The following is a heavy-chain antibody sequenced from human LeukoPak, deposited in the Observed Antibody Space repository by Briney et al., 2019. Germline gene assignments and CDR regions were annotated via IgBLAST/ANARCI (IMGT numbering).Heavy chain of an antibody. CDR3: ARWFSGYSSD. D-gene: IGHD3-22*01. V-gene: IGHV3-21*01. Sequence: GGSLRLSCAASGFTLGDYSMNWVRQAPGKGLEWVSSISPTTAYIYYADSVEGRFTISRDNANNSLSLQMTNLRAEDTAVYYCARWFSGYSSDWGQGTLVTVSS. CDR1: GFTLGDYS. J-gene: IGHJ4*02. CDR2: ISPTTAYI.